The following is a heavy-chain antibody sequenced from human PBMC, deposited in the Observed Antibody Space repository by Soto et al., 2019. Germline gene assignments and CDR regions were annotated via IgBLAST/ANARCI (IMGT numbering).Heavy chain of an antibody. CDR2: IYYSGST. CDR3: ARGPPMIH. J-gene: IGHJ4*02. D-gene: IGHD3-22*01. V-gene: IGHV4-31*03. CDR1: GGSIGSGGYS. Sequence: SETLSLTCTVSGGSIGSGGYSWSWIRQHPGKGLEWIGYIYYSGSTYYNPSLKSRVTISVDTSKNQFSLKLSSVTAADTAVYYCARGPPMIHWGQGTLVTVS.